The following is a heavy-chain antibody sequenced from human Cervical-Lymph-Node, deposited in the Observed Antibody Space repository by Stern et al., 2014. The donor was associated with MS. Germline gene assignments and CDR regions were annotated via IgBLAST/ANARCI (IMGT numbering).Heavy chain of an antibody. V-gene: IGHV1/OR15-1*01. Sequence: VQLVQSGAEVKKPGASVKVSCKASGYIFTDYYMHWVRQAPGQELGWMGRINPNSGGTNYAQKFQGRVTMTRDTSISTAYTELSSLRSEDTATYYCARGLLGSENAFDIWGQGTMVTVSS. J-gene: IGHJ3*02. CDR3: ARGLLGSENAFDI. CDR1: GYIFTDYY. CDR2: INPNSGGT. D-gene: IGHD2-15*01.